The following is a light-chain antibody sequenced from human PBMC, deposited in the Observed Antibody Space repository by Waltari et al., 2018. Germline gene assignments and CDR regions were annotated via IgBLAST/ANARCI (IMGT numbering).Light chain of an antibody. CDR1: QSVGAY. J-gene: IGKJ1*01. CDR2: EAS. V-gene: IGKV1-5*03. CDR3: QQYQSYWT. Sequence: DIQMTQSPSTLSASVGDTVTLICRASQSVGAYLAWYQQRPGKAPKLLIYEASKLEPGVPLRFAGGGSGTEFTLTINGLQPDDFATYYCQQYQSYWTCGQGTKVDI.